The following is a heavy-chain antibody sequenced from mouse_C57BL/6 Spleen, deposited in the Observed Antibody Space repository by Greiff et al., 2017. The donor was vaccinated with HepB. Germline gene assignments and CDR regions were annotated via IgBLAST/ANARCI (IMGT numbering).Heavy chain of an antibody. V-gene: IGHV1-26*01. CDR3: FLTTVVAREFDY. Sequence: EVQLQQSGPELVKPGASVKISCKASGYTFTDYYMNWVKQSHGKSLEWIGDINPNNGGTSYNQKFKGKATLTVDKSSSTAYMELRSLTSEDSAVYYCFLTTVVAREFDYWGQGTTLTVSS. J-gene: IGHJ2*01. CDR2: INPNNGGT. D-gene: IGHD1-1*01. CDR1: GYTFTDYY.